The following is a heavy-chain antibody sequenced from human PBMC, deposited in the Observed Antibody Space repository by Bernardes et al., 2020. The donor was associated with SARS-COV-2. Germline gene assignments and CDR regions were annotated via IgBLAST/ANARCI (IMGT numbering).Heavy chain of an antibody. CDR2: INHSGST. D-gene: IGHD3-3*01. V-gene: IGHV4-34*01. CDR3: ARAYDFWSGYHFNWFDP. Sequence: SETLSLTCAVYGGSFSGYYWSWIRQPPGKGLEWIGEINHSGSTNYNPSLKSRVTISVDTSKNQFSLKLSSVTAADTAVYYCARAYDFWSGYHFNWFDPWGQGTLVTVSS. CDR1: GGSFSGYY. J-gene: IGHJ5*02.